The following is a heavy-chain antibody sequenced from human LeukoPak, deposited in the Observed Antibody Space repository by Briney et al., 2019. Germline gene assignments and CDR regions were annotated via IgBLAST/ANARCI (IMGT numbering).Heavy chain of an antibody. D-gene: IGHD3-3*01. J-gene: IGHJ5*02. CDR2: IYSSGNT. CDR1: GGSISTTNYY. Sequence: SETLSLTCTVSGGSISTTNYYWGWIRQPPGRDLEWIGSIYSSGNTYYNPSLESRVTISVDTSKNQLSLKLTSATAADTSVYYCARHSGLRSPFDPWGQGTLVTVSS. V-gene: IGHV4-39*01. CDR3: ARHSGLRSPFDP.